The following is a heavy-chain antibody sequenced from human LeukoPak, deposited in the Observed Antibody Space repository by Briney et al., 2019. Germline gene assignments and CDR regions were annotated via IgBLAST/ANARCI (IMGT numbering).Heavy chain of an antibody. V-gene: IGHV4-34*01. D-gene: IGHD3-16*01. J-gene: IGHJ4*02. CDR2: INHSGST. CDR3: ARLGDLGYYFDC. Sequence: SETLSLTCAVYGGSFSGYYWSWIRQPPGKGLEWIGEINHSGSTNYNPSLKSRVTISVDTSKNQFSLNLNSVTAADTAVYYCARLGDLGYYFDCWGQGTLVTVSS. CDR1: GGSFSGYY.